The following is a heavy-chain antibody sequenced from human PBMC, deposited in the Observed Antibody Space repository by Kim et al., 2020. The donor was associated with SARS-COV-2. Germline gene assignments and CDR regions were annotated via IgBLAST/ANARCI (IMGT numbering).Heavy chain of an antibody. V-gene: IGHV3-23*01. D-gene: IGHD2-15*01. J-gene: IGHJ5*02. CDR2: IRGIGDTT. CDR3: ASLPWWQRWS. Sequence: GGSLRLSCTAPGFTFSSDGVSWVRQAPGKGLEWVAAIRGIGDTTHYADSVKGRFTVSGDISKTTAYLQMNSLRVEDTAVYYCASLPWWQRWSWGQGTLVTVSS. CDR1: GFTFSSDG.